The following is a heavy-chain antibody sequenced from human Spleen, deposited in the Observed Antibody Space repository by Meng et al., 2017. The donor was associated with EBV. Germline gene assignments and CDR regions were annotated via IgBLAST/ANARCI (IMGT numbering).Heavy chain of an antibody. J-gene: IGHJ4*02. D-gene: IGHD4-17*01. CDR2: IVPSTT. Sequence: SIKASEGTSDRYAFSWVRLSPGTRLEWVGGIVPSTTNYDHKFRGSVTITADEATTTAYMGLSSLKSEDTAVYCCAGGAADDYGDYSAFDSWGQGTLVTVSS. CDR3: AGGAADDYGDYSAFDS. V-gene: IGHV1-69*01. CDR1: EGTSDRYA.